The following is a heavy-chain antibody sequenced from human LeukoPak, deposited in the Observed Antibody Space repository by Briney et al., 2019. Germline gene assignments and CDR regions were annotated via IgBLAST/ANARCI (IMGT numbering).Heavy chain of an antibody. D-gene: IGHD6-13*01. J-gene: IGHJ4*02. CDR3: ARNGYSISWYRN. CDR1: GFTVSSNY. CDR2: IYSGGST. V-gene: IGHV3-53*01. Sequence: GGSLRLSCAASGFTVSSNYMSWVRQAPGKGLEWVSVIYSGGSTYYADSVKGRFTNSRDNSKNTLYLQMNSLRAEDTAVYYCARNGYSISWYRNWGQGTLVTVSS.